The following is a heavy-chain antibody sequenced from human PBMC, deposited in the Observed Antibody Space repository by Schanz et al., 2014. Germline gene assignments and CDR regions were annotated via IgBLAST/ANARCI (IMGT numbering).Heavy chain of an antibody. Sequence: EVQLVESGGGLIQPGGSLRLSCAVSGFTVSSNYMSWVRQAPGKGLEWVSTVYMSAAITRYADSVKGRFIISRDSSKNTLFLQMNSLRPEDTALYFCARDEGRDGYNLAFDVWGQGTLVTVSS. CDR2: VYMSAAIT. CDR1: GFTVSSNY. J-gene: IGHJ3*01. CDR3: ARDEGRDGYNLAFDV. D-gene: IGHD5-12*01. V-gene: IGHV3-53*01.